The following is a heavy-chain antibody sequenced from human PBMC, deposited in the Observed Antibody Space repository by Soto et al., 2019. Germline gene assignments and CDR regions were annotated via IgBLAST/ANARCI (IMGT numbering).Heavy chain of an antibody. D-gene: IGHD1-20*01. Sequence: DVQLVESGGGLVQPGGSLRLSCAASGFTFNTYWMHWVHQAPGKGLIWVSRLNGDGSTIDYADSVKGRFTMSRDNAKSPVYLQMHSLRAEDTAVYYCARDDNPDYWGQGTLVTVSS. J-gene: IGHJ4*02. CDR3: ARDDNPDY. CDR2: LNGDGSTI. V-gene: IGHV3-74*01. CDR1: GFTFNTYW.